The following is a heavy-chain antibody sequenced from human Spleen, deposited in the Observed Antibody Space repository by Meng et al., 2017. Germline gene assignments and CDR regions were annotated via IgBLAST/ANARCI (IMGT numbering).Heavy chain of an antibody. V-gene: IGHV4-38-2*02. Sequence: SETLSLTCAVSGYSITGSYNWGWIRQSPGKGLEWIGSIYQSGSTYYNPSLKSRVTMSADTSKNQFSLKLSSVTAADTAVYYCARDRTIYSSGHYYYYGMHVWGQGTTVTVSS. CDR3: ARDRTIYSSGHYYYYGMHV. D-gene: IGHD3-10*01. CDR1: GYSITGSYN. J-gene: IGHJ6*02. CDR2: IYQSGST.